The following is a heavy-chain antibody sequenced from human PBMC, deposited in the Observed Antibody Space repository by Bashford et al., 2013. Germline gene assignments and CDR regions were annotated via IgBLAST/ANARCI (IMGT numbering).Heavy chain of an antibody. J-gene: IGHJ4*02. CDR1: GFTFSSYA. CDR2: ISGSGGST. CDR3: AKGVHSSSDGVDY. Sequence: GGSLRLSCAASGFTFSSYAMTWVRQAPGKGLEWVSAISGSGGSTSYADSVKGRFTISRDNSKNTLYLQMDSLRAEDTAVYYCAKGVHSSSDGVDYWGQGTLVTVSS. V-gene: IGHV3-23*01. D-gene: IGHD6-19*01.